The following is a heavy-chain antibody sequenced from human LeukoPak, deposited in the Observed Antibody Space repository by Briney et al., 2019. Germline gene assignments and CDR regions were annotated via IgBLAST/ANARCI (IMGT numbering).Heavy chain of an antibody. CDR3: AREDTTLTL. V-gene: IGHV3-7*04. D-gene: IGHD1-1*01. J-gene: IGHJ4*02. Sequence: SGGSLRLSCAGSGFSFSRSWMSWVRQSPGRGLEWVANINREGSEKYYVDSVKGRFTISRDNGKNSLYLQMDSLRAEDTAVYYCAREDTTLTLGGQGTLVTVSS. CDR2: INREGSEK. CDR1: GFSFSRSW.